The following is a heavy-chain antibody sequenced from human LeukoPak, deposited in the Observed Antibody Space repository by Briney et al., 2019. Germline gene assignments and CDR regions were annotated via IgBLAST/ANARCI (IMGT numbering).Heavy chain of an antibody. J-gene: IGHJ4*02. CDR3: ARDSGSGWYSFDY. V-gene: IGHV4-30-4*01. D-gene: IGHD6-19*01. CDR2: IYYSGST. CDR1: GGSISSGDYY. Sequence: PSQTLSLTCTVSGGSISSGDYYWSWIRQPPGKGLEWIGYIYYSGSTYYNPSLKSRVTISVDTSKNQFSLKLSSVTAADTAVYYCARDSGSGWYSFDYWGQGTLVTVSS.